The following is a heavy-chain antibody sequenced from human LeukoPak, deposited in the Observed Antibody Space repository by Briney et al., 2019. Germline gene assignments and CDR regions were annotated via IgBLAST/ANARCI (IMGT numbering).Heavy chain of an antibody. J-gene: IGHJ5*02. CDR2: INPNSGGT. CDR3: ARRYSSGWYAWFDP. Sequence: ASVKVSCKASGYTFTGYYMHWVRLAPGQGLEWMGWINPNSGGTNYAQKFQGRVTMTRDTSISTAYMELSRLRSDDTAVYYCARRYSSGWYAWFDPWGQGTLVTVSS. V-gene: IGHV1-2*02. CDR1: GYTFTGYY. D-gene: IGHD6-19*01.